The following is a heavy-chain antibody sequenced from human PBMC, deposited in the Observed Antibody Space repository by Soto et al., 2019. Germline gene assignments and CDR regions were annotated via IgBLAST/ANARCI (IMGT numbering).Heavy chain of an antibody. J-gene: IGHJ3*02. CDR2: IYYSGST. Sequence: SETLSVACTVSGGSVSSGSYYWSWIRQPPGKGLEWIGYIYYSGSTNYNPSLKSRVTISVDTSKNQFSLKLSSVTAADTAVYYCARDGGYDSSGHDAFDIWGQGTMVTVS. V-gene: IGHV4-61*01. CDR1: GGSVSSGSYY. D-gene: IGHD3-22*01. CDR3: ARDGGYDSSGHDAFDI.